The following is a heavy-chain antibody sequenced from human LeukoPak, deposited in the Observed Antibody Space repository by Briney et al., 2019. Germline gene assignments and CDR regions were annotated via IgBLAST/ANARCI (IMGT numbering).Heavy chain of an antibody. CDR1: GGSFSDYP. CDR2: IIPKYSAS. Sequence: SVKISCKASGGSFSDYPINWVRQAPGQGLEWLGGIIPKYSASNYAQAFQGRVTITADESTNTVYMEMSGLRPDDTAVYYCVRPDRIFGVPAAFDAWGQGTLVAVSS. CDR3: VRPDRIFGVPAAFDA. J-gene: IGHJ3*01. V-gene: IGHV1-69*13. D-gene: IGHD3-3*02.